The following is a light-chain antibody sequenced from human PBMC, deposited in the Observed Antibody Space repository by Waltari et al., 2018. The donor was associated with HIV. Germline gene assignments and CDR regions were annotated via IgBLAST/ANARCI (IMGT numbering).Light chain of an antibody. Sequence: QSVLTQPPSASGTPGQRVTISCSGSSSNIGSNYGYWYQQLPGTAPKLLIYRHNQRPSGVPDRCSGSKSGTSASLAISGLRSEDEADYYCAAWDDSLSGWVFGGGTKLTVL. CDR2: RHN. V-gene: IGLV1-47*01. CDR3: AAWDDSLSGWV. CDR1: SSNIGSNY. J-gene: IGLJ3*02.